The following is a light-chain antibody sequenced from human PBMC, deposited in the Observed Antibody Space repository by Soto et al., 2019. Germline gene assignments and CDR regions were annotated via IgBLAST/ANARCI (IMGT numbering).Light chain of an antibody. J-gene: IGKJ4*01. CDR1: QGIGNY. CDR3: QQYDDLPFT. V-gene: IGKV1-33*01. CDR2: EAS. Sequence: DIQMTQSPSSLSASVGDRVTITCQASQGIGNYLTWSQQKPGKAPKLLIYEASNLETGVPSRFSGSGSGTDLTFTINSLQPEDIATYYCQQYDDLPFTFGGGTKVEIK.